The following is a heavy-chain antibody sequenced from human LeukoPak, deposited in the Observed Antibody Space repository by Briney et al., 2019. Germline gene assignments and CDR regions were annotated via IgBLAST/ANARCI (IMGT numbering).Heavy chain of an antibody. J-gene: IGHJ4*02. CDR3: ARGSGQWGFDS. Sequence: SGTLSLTCTVSGGSISSHYWSWIRQPPGKTLEWIGYIYYIGCINYNPSLRSRVTISVDSSKNQFSLKLSSVTAADTAVYYCARGSGQWGFDSWGQGTLVTVSS. CDR1: GGSISSHY. V-gene: IGHV4-59*11. CDR2: IYYIGCI. D-gene: IGHD3-10*01.